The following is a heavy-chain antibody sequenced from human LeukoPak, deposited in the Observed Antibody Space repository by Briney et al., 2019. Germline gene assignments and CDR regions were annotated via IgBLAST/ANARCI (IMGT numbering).Heavy chain of an antibody. CDR3: ARIRGVVLSDAFDI. V-gene: IGHV1-3*01. CDR2: INAGNGNT. D-gene: IGHD3-3*01. CDR1: GYTFTSYA. Sequence: ASVKVSCKASGYTFTSYAMHWVRQAPGQRLEWMGWINAGNGNTKYSQKFQGRVTITRDTSASTAYMELSSLRSEDTAVYYCARIRGVVLSDAFDIWGQGTMVTVSS. J-gene: IGHJ3*02.